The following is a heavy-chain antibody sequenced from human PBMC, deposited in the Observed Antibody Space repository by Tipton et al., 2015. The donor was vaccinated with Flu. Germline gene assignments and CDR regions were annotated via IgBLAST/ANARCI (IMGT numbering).Heavy chain of an antibody. CDR2: IYTSGGT. D-gene: IGHD5-24*01. CDR3: ARGGYNLVY. Sequence: TLSLTCTVSGDSISSYYWSWIRQPAGKGLEWLGRIYTSGGTNYNPSLKSRLSMSVDTSKNQFSLKLNSVAAADTAVYYCARGGYNLVYWGQGTLVTVSS. CDR1: GDSISSYY. V-gene: IGHV4-4*07. J-gene: IGHJ4*02.